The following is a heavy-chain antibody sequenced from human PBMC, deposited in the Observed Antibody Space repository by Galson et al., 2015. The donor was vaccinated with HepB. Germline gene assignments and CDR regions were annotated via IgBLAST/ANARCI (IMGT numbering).Heavy chain of an antibody. Sequence: SLRLSCAASGFTFSTYAMTWVRQAPGKGLECVSTISGTGDSIYYADSVKGRFTISRDNSKNTLYLQMNSLRAEDTAVYYCARRIGGYYGMDVWGQGTTVTVSS. CDR1: GFTFSTYA. CDR3: ARRIGGYYGMDV. J-gene: IGHJ6*02. V-gene: IGHV3-23*01. CDR2: ISGTGDSI. D-gene: IGHD3-10*01.